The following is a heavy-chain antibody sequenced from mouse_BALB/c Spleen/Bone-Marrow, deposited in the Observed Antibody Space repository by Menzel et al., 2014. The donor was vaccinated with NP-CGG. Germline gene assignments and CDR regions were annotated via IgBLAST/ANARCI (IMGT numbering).Heavy chain of an antibody. Sequence: DLVKPGASVKPSCKASGYTFTSYWINWIKQRPGQGLGLIGRFAPGSGNTYYNEMFKGKATLTVDTSSSTAYIQLSSLSSEDSAVYFCARARSTVITTWYFDVWGAGTTVTVSS. J-gene: IGHJ1*01. D-gene: IGHD2-4*01. CDR1: GYTFTSYW. CDR3: ARARSTVITTWYFDV. CDR2: FAPGSGNT. V-gene: IGHV1S41*01.